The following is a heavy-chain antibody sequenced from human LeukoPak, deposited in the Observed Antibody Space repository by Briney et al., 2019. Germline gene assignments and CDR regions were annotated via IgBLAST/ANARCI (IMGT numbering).Heavy chain of an antibody. CDR1: GGSISSGDYY. CDR3: ASSDYDSSGYYYYYGMDV. V-gene: IGHV4-30-4*01. D-gene: IGHD3-22*01. CDR2: IYYSGST. Sequence: SETLSLTCTVSGGSISSGDYYWSWIRQPPGKGLERIGYIYYSGSTYYNPSLKSRVTISVDTSKNQFSLKLSSVTAADTAVYYCASSDYDSSGYYYYYGMDVWGQGTTVTVSS. J-gene: IGHJ6*02.